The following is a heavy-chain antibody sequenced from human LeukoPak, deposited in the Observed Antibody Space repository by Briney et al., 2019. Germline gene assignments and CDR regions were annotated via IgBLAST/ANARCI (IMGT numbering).Heavy chain of an antibody. CDR2: INHSGST. Sequence: SETLSLTCAVYGGSFSGYYWSWIRQPPGKGLEWIGEINHSGSTNYNPSLKSRVTISVDTSKNQFSLKLSSVTAADTAVYYCARRVVVTARGAFDIWGQGTMVTVSS. CDR3: ARRVVVTARGAFDI. CDR1: GGSFSGYY. V-gene: IGHV4-34*01. J-gene: IGHJ3*02. D-gene: IGHD2-21*02.